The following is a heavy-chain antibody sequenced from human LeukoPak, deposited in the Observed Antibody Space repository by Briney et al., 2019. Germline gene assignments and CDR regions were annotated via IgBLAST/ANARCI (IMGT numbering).Heavy chain of an antibody. CDR3: ARVMVRGVIYLDY. CDR2: INHSGST. J-gene: IGHJ4*02. V-gene: IGHV4-34*01. CDR1: GGSFSGYY. Sequence: PSEPLSLTCAVYGGSFSGYYWSWIRQPPGKGLEWIGEINHSGSTNYNPSLKSRVTISVDTSKNQFSLKLSSVTAADTAVYYCARVMVRGVIYLDYWGQGTLVTVSS. D-gene: IGHD3-10*01.